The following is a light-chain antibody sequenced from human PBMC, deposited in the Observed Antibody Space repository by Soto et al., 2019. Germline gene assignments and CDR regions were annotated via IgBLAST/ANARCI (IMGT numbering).Light chain of an antibody. CDR3: QQYNSFPLT. CDR2: DAY. V-gene: IGKV1-5*01. Sequence: DIQMTQSPSTLSASVGDRVTITCLASQSISSWLAWYQQKPGKAPKLLIYDAYSLESGVPSRFSGSGSETEFTLTISSLQPDDFATYYCQQYNSFPLTFGGGTKVEIK. J-gene: IGKJ4*01. CDR1: QSISSW.